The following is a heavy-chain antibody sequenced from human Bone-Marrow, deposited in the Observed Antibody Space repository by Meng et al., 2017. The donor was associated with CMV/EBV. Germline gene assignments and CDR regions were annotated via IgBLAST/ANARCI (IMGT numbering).Heavy chain of an antibody. D-gene: IGHD1-26*01. CDR1: GYTFTSYY. CDR2: INPNSGGT. CDR3: ARAGVGAPAGYEYYFDY. Sequence: ASVKVSCKASGYTFTSYYMHWVRQAPGQGLEWMGWINPNSGGTNYAQKFQGRVTMTRDTSISTAYMELSRMRSDDTAVYFCARAGVGAPAGYEYYFDYWGQGTLVTVSS. J-gene: IGHJ4*02. V-gene: IGHV1-2*02.